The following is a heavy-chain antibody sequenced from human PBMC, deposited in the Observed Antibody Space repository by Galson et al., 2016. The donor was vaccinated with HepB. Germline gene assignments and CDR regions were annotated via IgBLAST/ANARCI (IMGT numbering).Heavy chain of an antibody. D-gene: IGHD3-16*01. CDR3: ARDRGGGAPKLVIFDY. CDR2: ISYSSSYM. V-gene: IGHV3-21*01. Sequence: SLRLSCAASGFTFSSYSMHWVRQAPGKGLEWVSSISYSSSYMPYADAVKGRFTTSRDNAKNSLYLQMNSLGAEDTAVYFCARDRGGGAPKLVIFDYWGRGTLVTVSS. J-gene: IGHJ4*02. CDR1: GFTFSSYS.